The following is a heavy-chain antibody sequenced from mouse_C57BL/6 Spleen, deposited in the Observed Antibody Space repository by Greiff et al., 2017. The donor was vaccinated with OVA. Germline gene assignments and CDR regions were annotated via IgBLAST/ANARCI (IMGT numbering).Heavy chain of an antibody. CDR3: ARGPYGSSSAWFAY. CDR1: GYTFTDYY. V-gene: IGHV1-26*01. Sequence: VQLQQSGPELVKPGASVKISCKASGYTFTDYYMNWVKQSHGKSLEWIGDINPNNGGTSYNQKFKGKATLAVDKSSSTAYMELRSLTSEDSAVYYCARGPYGSSSAWFAYWGQGTLVTVSA. CDR2: INPNNGGT. D-gene: IGHD1-1*01. J-gene: IGHJ3*01.